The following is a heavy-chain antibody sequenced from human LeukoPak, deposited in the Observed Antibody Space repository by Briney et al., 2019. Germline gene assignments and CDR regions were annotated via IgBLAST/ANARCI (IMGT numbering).Heavy chain of an antibody. Sequence: SETLSLTCTVSGGSISSYYWSWIRQPPEKGLEWIGYIYYSGSTNYNPSLKSRVTISVDTSKNQFSLKLSSVTAADTAVYYCARHSERWLGAFDIWGQGTMVTVSS. CDR2: IYYSGST. V-gene: IGHV4-59*08. D-gene: IGHD6-19*01. CDR3: ARHSERWLGAFDI. CDR1: GGSISSYY. J-gene: IGHJ3*02.